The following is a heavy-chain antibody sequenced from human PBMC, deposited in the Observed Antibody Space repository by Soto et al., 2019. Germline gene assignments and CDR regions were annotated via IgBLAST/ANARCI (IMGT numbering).Heavy chain of an antibody. V-gene: IGHV3-66*01. CDR1: GFTFIDYY. CDR2: IYSGGGT. J-gene: IGHJ5*02. D-gene: IGHD3-22*01. CDR3: ARNYYDDSGPTNWFDP. Sequence: TGGSLRLSCAASGFTFIDYYMSWIRQAPGKGLEWVSVIYSGGGTYYADSVKDRFTLSRDNSKNTLYLQLNNLRAEDTAVYYCARNYYDDSGPTNWFDPWGQGTLVTVSS.